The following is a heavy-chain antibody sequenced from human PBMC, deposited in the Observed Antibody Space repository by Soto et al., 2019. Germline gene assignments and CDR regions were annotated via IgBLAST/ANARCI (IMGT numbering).Heavy chain of an antibody. CDR3: ATRPLLPGAP. Sequence: EVQLVESGGGLIQPGGSLRLSCAASGFTFSSNDMHWVRQAPGKGLEWVSLIYSGGSTYYADSVKGRFTISRDNSKNTVYLQRSSLRAEDTAIYYCATRPLLPGAPWGQGTMVTVSS. J-gene: IGHJ3*01. CDR1: GFTFSSND. D-gene: IGHD3-22*01. CDR2: IYSGGST. V-gene: IGHV3-53*01.